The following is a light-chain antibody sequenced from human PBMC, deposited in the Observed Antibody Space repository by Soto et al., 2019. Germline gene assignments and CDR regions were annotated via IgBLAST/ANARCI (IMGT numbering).Light chain of an antibody. CDR3: QQVNPFPRT. CDR1: QGIASH. J-gene: IGKJ2*02. CDR2: AGS. V-gene: IGKV1-9*01. Sequence: DIQLTQSPSFLSASVGDRVTITCRASQGIASHLAWYQQTPGKAPKFLIYAGSTLESEVPSRLSGSGFGTEFPLTISGHQPEDLATYYCQQVNPFPRTFGQGTKLEIK.